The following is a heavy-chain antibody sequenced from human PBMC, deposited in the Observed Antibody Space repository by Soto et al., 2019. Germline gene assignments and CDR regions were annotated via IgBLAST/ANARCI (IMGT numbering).Heavy chain of an antibody. D-gene: IGHD1-1*01. CDR1: GGSISNYY. Sequence: QVQLQESGPGLVKPSETLSLTCTVSGGSISNYYWSWIRQPPGKGLEWIGYIYYTGSTNYNPSLKSRLTISVDTSNIHFSLKLTSVTAADTAVYYCARHSRSTGTPWGHWFDPWGHGTQVTVSS. CDR2: IYYTGST. V-gene: IGHV4-59*08. J-gene: IGHJ5*02. CDR3: ARHSRSTGTPWGHWFDP.